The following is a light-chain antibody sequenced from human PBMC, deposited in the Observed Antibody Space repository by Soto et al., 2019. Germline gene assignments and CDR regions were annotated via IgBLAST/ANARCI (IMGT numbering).Light chain of an antibody. CDR1: QSISSW. Sequence: DIQMTQSPSTLSASVGDRVTITCRASQSISSWLAWYQQKPGKAPKVLIYKASSLESGVPSRFSGSGSGTEFTLTISSLQPDDFESYYCQHYNSYPWTFGQGTKGDIK. CDR2: KAS. J-gene: IGKJ1*01. CDR3: QHYNSYPWT. V-gene: IGKV1-5*03.